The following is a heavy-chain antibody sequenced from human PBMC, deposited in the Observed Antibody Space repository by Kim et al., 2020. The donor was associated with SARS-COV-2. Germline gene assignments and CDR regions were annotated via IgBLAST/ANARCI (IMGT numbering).Heavy chain of an antibody. D-gene: IGHD1-26*01. V-gene: IGHV4-34*01. CDR3: ARGVNAGSYLDAFDI. J-gene: IGHJ3*02. Sequence: ETLSLTCAVSGGSFSRYYWSWLRQPPGEGLEWIGEISHSGSTTYNPPLKSRVTISMDTSKNQFSLKLTSVTAADTAIYYCARGVNAGSYLDAFDIWGQGTMVTVSS. CDR1: GGSFSRYY. CDR2: ISHSGST.